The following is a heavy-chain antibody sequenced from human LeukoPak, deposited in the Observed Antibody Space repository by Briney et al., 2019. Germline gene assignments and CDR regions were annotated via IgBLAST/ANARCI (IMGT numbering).Heavy chain of an antibody. CDR2: ISSTSRSSYI. V-gene: IGHV3-21*01. CDR1: GFSFGSYS. J-gene: IGHJ4*02. Sequence: GGSLRLSCAASGFSFGSYSMNWVRQAPGKGLEWVSSISSTSRSSYIFYAESVEGRFTISRDNTKNSLFLQMNSLIAEDTAVYYCARGYIDNLGYSPRSAFDRWGQGTLVTVSS. D-gene: IGHD3-22*01. CDR3: ARGYIDNLGYSPRSAFDR.